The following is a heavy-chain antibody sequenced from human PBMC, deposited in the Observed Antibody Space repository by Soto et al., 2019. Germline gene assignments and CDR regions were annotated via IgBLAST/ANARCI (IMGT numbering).Heavy chain of an antibody. Sequence: GGSLRLSCAASGFTFSSYGTHWVRQAPGKGLEWVAVISYDGSNKYYADSVKGRFTISRDNSKNTLYLQMNSLRAEDTAVYYCARGGYNWKGDYYYGMDVWGQGTTVTVSS. CDR1: GFTFSSYG. CDR3: ARGGYNWKGDYYYGMDV. D-gene: IGHD1-20*01. J-gene: IGHJ6*02. CDR2: ISYDGSNK. V-gene: IGHV3-30*19.